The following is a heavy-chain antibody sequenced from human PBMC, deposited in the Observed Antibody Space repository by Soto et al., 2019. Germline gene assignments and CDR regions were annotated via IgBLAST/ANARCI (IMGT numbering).Heavy chain of an antibody. D-gene: IGHD6-6*01. Sequence: PSQTLSLTCCISGDSVSSNSAAWHWIRQSPSRGLEWLGRTYYRAKWYNDYAEAVRSRITINPDTPKNQFSLQLNSVTPEDTAVYYCALSIGTIYYYGLDVWGQGTTVTVSS. J-gene: IGHJ6*02. CDR3: ALSIGTIYYYGLDV. V-gene: IGHV6-1*01. CDR2: TYYRAKWYN. CDR1: GDSVSSNSAA.